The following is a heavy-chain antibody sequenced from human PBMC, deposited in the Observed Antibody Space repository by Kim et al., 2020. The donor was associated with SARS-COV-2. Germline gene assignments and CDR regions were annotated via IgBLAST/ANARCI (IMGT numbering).Heavy chain of an antibody. CDR1: GYTFTSYY. Sequence: ASVKVSCKASGYTFTSYYMHWVRQAPGQGLEWMGIINPSGGSTSYAQKFQGRVTMTRDTSTSTVYMELSSLRSEDTAVYYCARDRNVLLWFGTTKRRAFDIWGQGTMVTVSS. V-gene: IGHV1-46*01. CDR2: INPSGGST. D-gene: IGHD3-10*01. CDR3: ARDRNVLLWFGTTKRRAFDI. J-gene: IGHJ3*02.